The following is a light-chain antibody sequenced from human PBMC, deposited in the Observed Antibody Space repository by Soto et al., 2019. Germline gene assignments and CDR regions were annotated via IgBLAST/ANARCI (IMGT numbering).Light chain of an antibody. CDR3: QQTFTISVT. Sequence: DIQMTQSPSSLTASVGDRVTITCPASQSIRGYLNWYQQKQGKAPKLLIYAASNLHTGVPSRFTSSSSGTDFTLSISSLQPEDFAIYYCQQTFTISVTFGGGTKLDIK. CDR1: QSIRGY. CDR2: AAS. V-gene: IGKV1-39*01. J-gene: IGKJ4*01.